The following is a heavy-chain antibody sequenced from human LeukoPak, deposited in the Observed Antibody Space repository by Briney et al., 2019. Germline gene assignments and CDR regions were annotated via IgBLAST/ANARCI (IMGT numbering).Heavy chain of an antibody. V-gene: IGHV1-69*05. CDR1: GGTFSSYA. J-gene: IGHJ5*02. CDR2: IIPIFGTA. D-gene: IGHD2-21*01. Sequence: SVKVSCKASGGTFSSYAISWVRQAPGQGLEWMGRIIPIFGTANYAQKFQGRATITTDESTSTAYMELSSLRSEDTAVYYCARGDLIVDNWFDPWGQGTLVTVSS. CDR3: ARGDLIVDNWFDP.